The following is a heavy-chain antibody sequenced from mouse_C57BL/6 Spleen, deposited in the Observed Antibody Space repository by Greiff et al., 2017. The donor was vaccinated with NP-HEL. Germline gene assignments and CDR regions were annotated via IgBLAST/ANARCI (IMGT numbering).Heavy chain of an antibody. Sequence: DVKLVESGGGLVQPGWSLKLSCAASGFTFSDYGMAWVRQAPRKGPEWVAFISNLAYSIYYADTVTGRFTISRENAKNTLYLEMSSLRSEDTAMYYCARQGTGNWYFDVWGTGTTVTVSS. J-gene: IGHJ1*03. CDR3: ARQGTGNWYFDV. D-gene: IGHD4-1*01. CDR2: ISNLAYSI. CDR1: GFTFSDYG. V-gene: IGHV5-15*01.